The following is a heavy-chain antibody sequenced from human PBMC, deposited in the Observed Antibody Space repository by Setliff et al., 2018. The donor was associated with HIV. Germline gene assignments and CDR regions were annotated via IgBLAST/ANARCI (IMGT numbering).Heavy chain of an antibody. Sequence: SETLSLTCTVSGDSISSGGYYCIWIRQHPGKGLEWVGFVYYSGNTYYNPSLKSRIIISVDTSNNQFSLRLSSVTAADTAVYYCARTHYNFNLLEYYYYYYRDVWGKGTTVTVSS. CDR3: ARTHYNFNLLEYYYYYYRDV. CDR1: GDSISSGGYY. J-gene: IGHJ6*03. CDR2: VYYSGNT. D-gene: IGHD3-3*01. V-gene: IGHV4-31*03.